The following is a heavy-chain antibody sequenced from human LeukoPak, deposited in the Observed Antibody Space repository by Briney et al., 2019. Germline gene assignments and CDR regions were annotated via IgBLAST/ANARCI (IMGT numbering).Heavy chain of an antibody. CDR2: NRRGSDDI. V-gene: IGHV3-48*01. CDR1: IFTFSGYG. CDR3: ARDPHSGLTRFW. D-gene: IGHD3-16*01. Sequence: PGRSLSLSRAASIFTFSGYGMNWVRHAPRKGREWGSYNRRGSDDIRYADSVRGRLTISRDNAKHSLSLEMNNLRADDAAVYYCARDPHSGLTRFWGGQGTLVSVSP. J-gene: IGHJ4*02.